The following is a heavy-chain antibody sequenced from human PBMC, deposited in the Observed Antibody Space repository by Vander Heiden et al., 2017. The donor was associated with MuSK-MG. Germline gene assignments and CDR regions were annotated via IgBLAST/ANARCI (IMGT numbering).Heavy chain of an antibody. CDR1: GFTFSSYA. J-gene: IGHJ4*02. Sequence: QVQLVESGGGVVQPGRSLRLSCAASGFTFSSYAMHWVRQAPGKGLEWVAVISDDGSNKYYADSVKGRFTISRDNSKNTLYLQMNSLRAEDTAVYYCARETAFRYSGTLDYWGQGTLVTVSS. V-gene: IGHV3-30*04. CDR3: ARETAFRYSGTLDY. D-gene: IGHD1-26*01. CDR2: ISDDGSNK.